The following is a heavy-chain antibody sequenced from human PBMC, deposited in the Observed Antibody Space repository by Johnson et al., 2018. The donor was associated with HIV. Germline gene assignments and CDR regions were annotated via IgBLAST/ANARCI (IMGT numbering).Heavy chain of an antibody. CDR1: GFTFSSYA. CDR3: ASLGVITYDAFEI. J-gene: IGHJ3*02. D-gene: IGHD3-22*01. V-gene: IGHV3-30*14. CDR2: ISYDGCNK. Sequence: QVQLVESGGGLVQPGGSLRLSCAASGFTFSSYAMHWVRQAPGKGLEWVAVISYDGCNKYYADSVKGRFTISRDNSKNTLYLQMKSLRAEDTAVYYCASLGVITYDAFEIWGQGTMVTVSS.